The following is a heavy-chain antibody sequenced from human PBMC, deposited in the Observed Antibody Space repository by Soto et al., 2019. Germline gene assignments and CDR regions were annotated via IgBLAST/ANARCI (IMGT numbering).Heavy chain of an antibody. CDR3: AKVWACSGGNCYRFDY. D-gene: IGHD2-15*01. Sequence: GGSLRLSCAASGFTFSSYAMSWVRQAPGKGLEWVSAITGSDYSTYYADSVKGRFTISRDNSKSTLYLQMNSLRAEDTAVYYCAKVWACSGGNCYRFDYWGQGTLVTVSS. CDR1: GFTFSSYA. V-gene: IGHV3-23*01. CDR2: ITGSDYST. J-gene: IGHJ4*02.